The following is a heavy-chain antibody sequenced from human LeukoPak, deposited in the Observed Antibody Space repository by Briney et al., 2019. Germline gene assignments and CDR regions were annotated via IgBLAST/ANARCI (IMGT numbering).Heavy chain of an antibody. Sequence: SETLSLTCTVSGGSISSYYWSWIRQPPGEGLEWIGYIYYSGSTNYNPSLKSRVTISVDTSKNQFSLKLRSVTAADTAVYYCATEGIVGATRGAVAFDIWGQGTMVTVSS. J-gene: IGHJ3*02. CDR1: GGSISSYY. CDR3: ATEGIVGATRGAVAFDI. D-gene: IGHD1-26*01. CDR2: IYYSGST. V-gene: IGHV4-59*01.